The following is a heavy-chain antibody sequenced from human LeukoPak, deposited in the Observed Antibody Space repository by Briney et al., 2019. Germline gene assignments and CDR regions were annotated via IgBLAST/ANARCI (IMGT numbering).Heavy chain of an antibody. CDR1: GFTFSISS. D-gene: IGHD6-13*01. V-gene: IGHV3-21*01. CDR3: AVGIAAVFDY. CDR2: ISSSSSYI. Sequence: PGGSLRLSCAASGFTFSISSMTWVRQAPGKGLEWVSSISSSSSYIYYADSVKGRFTISRDNAKNSLHLQMNSQRAEDTAVYYCAVGIAAVFDYWGQGTLVTVSS. J-gene: IGHJ4*02.